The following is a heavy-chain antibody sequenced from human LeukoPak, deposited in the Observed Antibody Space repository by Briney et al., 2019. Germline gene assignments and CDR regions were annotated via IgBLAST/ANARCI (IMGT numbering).Heavy chain of an antibody. Sequence: SGESLKISCQASGYSFTNYWIGWVRQMPRKGLEWMGIIYPGDSDTRYSPSFQGQVTISADKSISTAYLQWSSLKASDTAMYYCARRPRYNFGPHFDYWGQGTLVTVSS. CDR2: IYPGDSDT. V-gene: IGHV5-51*01. J-gene: IGHJ4*02. D-gene: IGHD5-18*01. CDR3: ARRPRYNFGPHFDY. CDR1: GYSFTNYW.